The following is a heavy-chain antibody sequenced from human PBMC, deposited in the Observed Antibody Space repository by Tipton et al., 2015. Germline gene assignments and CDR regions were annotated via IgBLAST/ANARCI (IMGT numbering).Heavy chain of an antibody. CDR2: VFHNGDS. Sequence: TLSLTCTVSGGSINNNYWSWIRQPPGKGLEYMGYVFHNGDSNYNPSLKSRVSMLVDTSKTQFSLKMSSVTASDTAVYYCARARGRHGGLFDSWGQGILVTVSS. V-gene: IGHV4-59*01. D-gene: IGHD4-23*01. CDR1: GGSINNNY. CDR3: ARARGRHGGLFDS. J-gene: IGHJ4*02.